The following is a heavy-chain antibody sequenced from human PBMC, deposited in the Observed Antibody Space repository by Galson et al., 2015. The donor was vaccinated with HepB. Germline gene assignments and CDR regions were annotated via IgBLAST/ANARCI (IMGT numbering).Heavy chain of an antibody. D-gene: IGHD3-22*01. Sequence: SLRLSCAASGFTFSSYSMNWVRQAPGKGLEWVSSISSSSSYIYYADSVKGRFTISRDNAKNSLYLQMNSLRAEDTAVYYCARDRRDSSGYYTYDAFDIWGQGTMVTVSS. CDR1: GFTFSSYS. CDR2: ISSSSSYI. V-gene: IGHV3-21*01. CDR3: ARDRRDSSGYYTYDAFDI. J-gene: IGHJ3*02.